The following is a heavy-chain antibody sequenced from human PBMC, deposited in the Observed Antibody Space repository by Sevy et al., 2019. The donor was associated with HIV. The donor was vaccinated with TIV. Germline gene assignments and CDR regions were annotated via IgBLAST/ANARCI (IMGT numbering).Heavy chain of an antibody. V-gene: IGHV3-15*01. D-gene: IGHD3-10*01. CDR3: TTDVGWCGAGSYDY. CDR1: GFTFSNAW. J-gene: IGHJ4*02. CDR2: IKSKTDGGTK. Sequence: GGSLRLSCAASGFTFSNAWLSWVRQAPGKGLEWVGRIKSKTDGGTKDYAAPVKGRFTISRDDSKNTLYLQMNSLKTVDTDVYCCTTDVGWCGAGSYDYWGQGTLVTVSS.